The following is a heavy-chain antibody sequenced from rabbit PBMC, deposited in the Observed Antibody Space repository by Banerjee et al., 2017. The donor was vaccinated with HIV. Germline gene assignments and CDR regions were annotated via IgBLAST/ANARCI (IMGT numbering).Heavy chain of an antibody. CDR2: IYTDSGIT. D-gene: IGHD2-1*01. Sequence: QEQLEESGGGLVKPGGTLTLTCKASGIDFSSYYYMCWVRQAPGKGLEWIACIYTDSGITYYASWVNGRFTISLDNAQNTVFLQMTSLTAADTATYFCAREHTYADYGDFNLWGPGTLVTVS. CDR3: AREHTYADYGDFNL. CDR1: GIDFSSYYY. J-gene: IGHJ4*01. V-gene: IGHV1S43*01.